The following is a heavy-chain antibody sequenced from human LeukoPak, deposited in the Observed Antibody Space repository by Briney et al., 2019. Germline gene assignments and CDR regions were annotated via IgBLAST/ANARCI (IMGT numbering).Heavy chain of an antibody. CDR2: ISSSGSTI. CDR3: ARWGPGQTQFDY. J-gene: IGHJ4*02. Sequence: PGGSLRLSCAASGFTFSSYEMNWVRQPPGKGLEWVSYISSSGSTIYYADSVKGRFTISRDNAKNSLYLQMNSLRAEDTAVYYCARWGPGQTQFDYWGQGTLVTVSS. D-gene: IGHD3-16*01. V-gene: IGHV3-48*03. CDR1: GFTFSSYE.